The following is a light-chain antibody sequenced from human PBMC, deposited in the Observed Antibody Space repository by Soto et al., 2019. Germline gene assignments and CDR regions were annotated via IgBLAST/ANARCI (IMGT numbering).Light chain of an antibody. CDR2: KAS. Sequence: DIQMTQSPSTLSASVGDRVTITCRASQSINSWLAWYQQKPGKAPKLLIYKASSLESGVPPRFSGSESGTEFTLTISSLQPDDFATYYCQHYDTYYTFGQGTKLEIK. J-gene: IGKJ2*01. V-gene: IGKV1-5*03. CDR1: QSINSW. CDR3: QHYDTYYT.